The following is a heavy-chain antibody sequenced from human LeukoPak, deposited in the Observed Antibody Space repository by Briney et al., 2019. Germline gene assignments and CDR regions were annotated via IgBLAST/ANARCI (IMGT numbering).Heavy chain of an antibody. D-gene: IGHD1-26*01. CDR1: GYTFTSYG. V-gene: IGHV1-18*01. Sequence: VASVKVSCKASGYTFTSYGISWVRQAPGQGLEWMGWISAYNGNTNYAQKLQGRVTMTTDTSTSTAYMELRSLRSDDTAVYYCASVRAVGATTHAFDIWGQGTMVTVSS. J-gene: IGHJ3*02. CDR3: ASVRAVGATTHAFDI. CDR2: ISAYNGNT.